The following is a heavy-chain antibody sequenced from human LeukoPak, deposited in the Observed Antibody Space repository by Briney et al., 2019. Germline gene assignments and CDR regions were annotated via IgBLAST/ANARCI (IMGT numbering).Heavy chain of an antibody. CDR1: GGSISGYY. CDR2: FSNSGNT. D-gene: IGHD3-22*01. V-gene: IGHV4-59*01. J-gene: IGHJ4*02. Sequence: ASETLSLTCTVSGGSISGYYWSWIRQPPGKGLEWIGYFSNSGNTNYNPSLKSRVTISRDTSKNLFSLKLSSVTAADTAVYFCARYDSSGRTFDFWGQGTLVTVSS. CDR3: ARYDSSGRTFDF.